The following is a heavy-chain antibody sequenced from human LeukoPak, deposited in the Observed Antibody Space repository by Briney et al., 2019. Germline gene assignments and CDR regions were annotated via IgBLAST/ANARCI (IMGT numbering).Heavy chain of an antibody. CDR1: GGTFSSYA. J-gene: IGHJ4*02. V-gene: IGHV1-69*13. D-gene: IGHD1-1*01. Sequence: ASVKVSCKASGGTFSSYAISWVRQAPGQRLEWMGGIIPIFGTANYAQKFQGRVTITADESTSTAYTELSSLRSEDTAVYYCATKTEKGPFDYWGQGTLVTVSS. CDR2: IIPIFGTA. CDR3: ATKTEKGPFDY.